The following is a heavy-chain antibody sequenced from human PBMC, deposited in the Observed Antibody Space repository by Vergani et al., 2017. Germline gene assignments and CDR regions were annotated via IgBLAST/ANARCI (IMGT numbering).Heavy chain of an antibody. Sequence: EVQLVESGGGLAQPGGSLRLSCAASGFTFSSYNMNWVRQAPGKGLEWLSYTSSSSSSIYYADSVKGRFTISRDNAKNSLNLQMNSLRAEDTAVYYCARGSTVTTLYFYYGMDVWGQGTTVTVSS. V-gene: IGHV3-48*01. J-gene: IGHJ6*02. CDR2: TSSSSSSI. CDR3: ARGSTVTTLYFYYGMDV. D-gene: IGHD4-17*01. CDR1: GFTFSSYN.